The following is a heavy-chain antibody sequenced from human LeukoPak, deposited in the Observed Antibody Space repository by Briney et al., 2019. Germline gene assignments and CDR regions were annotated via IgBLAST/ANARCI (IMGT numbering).Heavy chain of an antibody. J-gene: IGHJ4*02. D-gene: IGHD3-16*02. CDR3: ARGRDDYVWGSYRYFY. CDR1: GGSFSGYY. Sequence: PSETLSLTCAVYGGSFSGYYWSWIRQPPGKGLEWIGEINHSGSTNYNPSLKSRVTISVDTSKNQFSLKLSSVTAADSAAYYCARGRDDYVWGSYRYFYWGQGTLVTVSS. V-gene: IGHV4-34*01. CDR2: INHSGST.